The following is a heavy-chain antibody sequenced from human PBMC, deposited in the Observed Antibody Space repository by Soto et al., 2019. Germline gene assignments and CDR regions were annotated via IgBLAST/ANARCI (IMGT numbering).Heavy chain of an antibody. V-gene: IGHV4-59*08. J-gene: IGHJ6*02. CDR2: IYYSGST. CDR1: GGSISSYY. Sequence: PSETLSLTCTVSGGSISSYYWSWIRQPPGKGLEWIGYIYYSGSTNYNPSLKSRVTISVDTSKNQFSLKLSSVTAADTAVYYCARQADLTALHYYYYYGMDVWGQGTTVTVSS. CDR3: ARQADLTALHYYYYYGMDV. D-gene: IGHD3-3*01.